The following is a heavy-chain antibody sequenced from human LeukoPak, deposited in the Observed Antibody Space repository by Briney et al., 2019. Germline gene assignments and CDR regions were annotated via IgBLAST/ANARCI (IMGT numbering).Heavy chain of an antibody. Sequence: SQTLSLTCAISGDTVSTNSGVWNWIRQSPSRGLEWLGRTYYRSKWYDDYAVSVRGRITINPDTSTNQFSLQLNSVTPEDTAVYYCARYTSSWFFDSWGLGALVTVSS. CDR1: GDTVSTNSGV. CDR2: TYYRSKWYD. CDR3: ARYTSSWFFDS. J-gene: IGHJ4*02. V-gene: IGHV6-1*01. D-gene: IGHD6-13*01.